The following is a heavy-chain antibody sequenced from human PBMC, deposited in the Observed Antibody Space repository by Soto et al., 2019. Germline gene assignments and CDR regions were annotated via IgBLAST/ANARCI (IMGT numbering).Heavy chain of an antibody. J-gene: IGHJ4*02. CDR2: INPNSGGT. V-gene: IGHV1-2*04. CDR3: ARAPRRTISVSDY. CDR1: GYTFTGYY. Sequence: ASVKVSCKASGYTFTGYYMHWVRQAPGQGLEWMGWINPNSGGTNYAQKFQGWVTMTRDTSISTAYMELSRLRSDATAVYYCARAPRRTISVSDYWGQGTLVTVSS. D-gene: IGHD1-1*01.